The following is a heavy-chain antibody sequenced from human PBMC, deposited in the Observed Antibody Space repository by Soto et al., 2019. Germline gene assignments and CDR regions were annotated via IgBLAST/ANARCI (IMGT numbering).Heavy chain of an antibody. Sequence: ESGGGLVKPGGSLRLSCAASGFTFSSYSMNWVRQAPGKGLEWVSSISSSSSYIYYADSVKGRFTISRDNAKNSLYLQMNSLRAEDTAVYYCARGRGSGWYYFDYWGQGTLVTVSS. CDR2: ISSSSSYI. CDR1: GFTFSSYS. D-gene: IGHD6-19*01. J-gene: IGHJ4*02. CDR3: ARGRGSGWYYFDY. V-gene: IGHV3-21*01.